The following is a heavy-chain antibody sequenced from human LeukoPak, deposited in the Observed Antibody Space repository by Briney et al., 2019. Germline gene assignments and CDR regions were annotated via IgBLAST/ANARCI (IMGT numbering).Heavy chain of an antibody. J-gene: IGHJ4*02. D-gene: IGHD2-15*01. Sequence: PSETLSLTSTVPGGSVSTYYWNWIPQPPGKGLEWIGYIYYSGSTNYNPSLKSRLTISVDTSNNQFALKLSSVTAADTAVYYCASTSGYCSGGNCYSAFDYGGQGTLVTVSS. V-gene: IGHV4-59*02. CDR3: ASTSGYCSGGNCYSAFDY. CDR2: IYYSGST. CDR1: GGSVSTYY.